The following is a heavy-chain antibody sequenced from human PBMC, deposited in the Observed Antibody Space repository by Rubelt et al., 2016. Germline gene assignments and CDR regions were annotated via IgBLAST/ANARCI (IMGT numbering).Heavy chain of an antibody. V-gene: IGHV1-18*01. D-gene: IGHD6-13*01. CDR1: GYTFTSYG. CDR3: AREWQQPYAFDI. J-gene: IGHJ3*02. CDR2: ISAYNGNT. Sequence: QVQLVQSGAEVKKPGASVKVSCKASGYTFTSYGISWVRQAPGQGLEWMGWISAYNGNTNYAQNLQGRVTMKTDTPTSTAYLVLRRLRSDDTAVYYCAREWQQPYAFDIWGQGTMVTVSS.